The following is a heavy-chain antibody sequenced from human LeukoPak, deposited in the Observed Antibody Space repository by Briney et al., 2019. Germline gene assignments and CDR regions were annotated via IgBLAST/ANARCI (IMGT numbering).Heavy chain of an antibody. Sequence: ASVKVSCKVSGYTLTELSIHWVRQAPGKGLEWMGGFDPEDDETIYAQKFQGTVTMTEDTSTDTAYMELSSLRSEDTAVYYCTTGGIGWELTSFDYWGQGTLVTVSS. D-gene: IGHD1-26*01. CDR2: FDPEDDET. CDR3: TTGGIGWELTSFDY. V-gene: IGHV1-24*01. J-gene: IGHJ4*02. CDR1: GYTLTELS.